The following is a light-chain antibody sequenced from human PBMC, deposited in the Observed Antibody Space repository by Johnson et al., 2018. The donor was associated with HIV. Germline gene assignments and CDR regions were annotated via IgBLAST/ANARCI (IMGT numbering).Light chain of an antibody. V-gene: IGLV1-51*01. J-gene: IGLJ1*01. CDR2: DNN. Sequence: QSVLTQPPSVSAASGQKVTISCSGASSNIDNDYVSWYQQIPGTAPKLLIYDNNKRPSGIPDRFSGSKSGSSATLAITGLQTGDEADYYCGTWDSSLSAGGVFGTGTKVTVL. CDR1: SSNIDNDY. CDR3: GTWDSSLSAGGV.